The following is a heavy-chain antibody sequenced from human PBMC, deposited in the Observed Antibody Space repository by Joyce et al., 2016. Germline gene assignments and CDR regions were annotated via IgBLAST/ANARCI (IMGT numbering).Heavy chain of an antibody. CDR3: AKILTATYSSGWFLDY. Sequence: QVQLVESGGGVVQPGRSLRLSCAASGLTLSNYGVHWVRQAPGKGLEWVAVISYDGMYKYYADSVKGRFTISRDKSKNTVFLEMNSLRTEDTAVYYCAKILTATYSSGWFLDYWGQGTLVTVSS. V-gene: IGHV3-30*18. CDR2: ISYDGMYK. D-gene: IGHD6-25*01. CDR1: GLTLSNYG. J-gene: IGHJ4*02.